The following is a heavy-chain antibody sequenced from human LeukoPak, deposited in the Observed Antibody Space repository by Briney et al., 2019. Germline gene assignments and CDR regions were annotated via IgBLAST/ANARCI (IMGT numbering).Heavy chain of an antibody. CDR3: ARARYEELFDY. Sequence: GGSLRLSCAASGFTFSSYSMNWVRQAPGKGLEWVAVIWYDGSNKYYADSVKGRFTISRDNSKNTLYLQMNSLRAEDSAVYYCARARYEELFDYWGQGTLVTVSS. CDR1: GFTFSSYS. V-gene: IGHV3-33*08. J-gene: IGHJ4*02. D-gene: IGHD1-26*01. CDR2: IWYDGSNK.